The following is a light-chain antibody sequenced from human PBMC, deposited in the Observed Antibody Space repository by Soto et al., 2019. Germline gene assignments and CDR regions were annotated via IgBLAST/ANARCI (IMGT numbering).Light chain of an antibody. CDR1: SSDVGGYNF. CDR3: SSLSGGNIRV. Sequence: QSVLTQPASVSGSPGQSIAISCTGTSSDVGGYNFVSWCQQHPDKAPKLIVYEVTHRPSGVSNRFSGSKSGNTASLTISGLQGEDEADYYCSSLSGGNIRVFGTGTKLTVL. CDR2: EVT. J-gene: IGLJ1*01. V-gene: IGLV2-14*01.